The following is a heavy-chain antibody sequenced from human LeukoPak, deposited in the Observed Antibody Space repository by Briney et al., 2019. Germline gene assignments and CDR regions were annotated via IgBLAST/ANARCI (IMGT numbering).Heavy chain of an antibody. D-gene: IGHD2-2*01. J-gene: IGHJ4*02. CDR2: ISWNSGSI. V-gene: IGHV3-9*03. CDR3: AKGFCSSTSCYVDY. Sequence: PGRSLRLSCAASGFTFDDYAMHWSRQAPGKGLAGFSGISWNSGSIGYADSVKGRFTISRDNAKNSLYLQMNSLRAEDMALYYCAKGFCSSTSCYVDYWGQGTLVTVSS. CDR1: GFTFDDYA.